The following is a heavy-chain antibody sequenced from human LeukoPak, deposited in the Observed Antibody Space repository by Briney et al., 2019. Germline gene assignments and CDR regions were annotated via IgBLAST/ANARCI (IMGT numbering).Heavy chain of an antibody. D-gene: IGHD6-13*01. J-gene: IGHJ4*02. V-gene: IGHV1-18*01. CDR2: NSAYNGNT. Sequence: ASEKVSCKASGYTFTSYGISWVRQAPGQGREWMGWNSAYNGNTNYAQKLQGRVTMTTDTSTSTAYMELRSLRSDDTAVYYCARHSGFSSSLEVCDYWAREPWSPSPQ. CDR3: ARHSGFSSSLEVCDY. CDR1: GYTFTSYG.